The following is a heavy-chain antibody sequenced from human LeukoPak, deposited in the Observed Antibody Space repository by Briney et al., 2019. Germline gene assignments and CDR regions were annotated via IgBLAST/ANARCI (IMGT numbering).Heavy chain of an antibody. CDR2: INHSGST. D-gene: IGHD5-18*01. J-gene: IGHJ4*02. CDR1: GGSFSGYY. CDR3: ASRPSPVTAMVDY. V-gene: IGHV4-34*01. Sequence: SETLSLTCAVYGGSFSGYYWSWIRQPPGKGLEWIGEINHSGSTNYNPSLKSRVTISVDTSKNQFSLKLSSVTAADTAVYYCASRPSPVTAMVDYWGQGTLVTVSS.